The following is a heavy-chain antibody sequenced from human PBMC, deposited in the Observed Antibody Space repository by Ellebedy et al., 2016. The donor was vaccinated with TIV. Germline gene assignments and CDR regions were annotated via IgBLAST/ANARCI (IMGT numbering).Heavy chain of an antibody. CDR1: GGSISRYY. Sequence: SETLSLTCSVSGGSISRYYWTWIRQAPGKGLEWIGYIYYTGSTDYSPSLKSRATLAVDRSRNQISLKLNSVTAADTAMYYCARDSKKGRAFDIWGQGTMVTVSS. J-gene: IGHJ3*02. CDR2: IYYTGST. V-gene: IGHV4-59*01. CDR3: ARDSKKGRAFDI.